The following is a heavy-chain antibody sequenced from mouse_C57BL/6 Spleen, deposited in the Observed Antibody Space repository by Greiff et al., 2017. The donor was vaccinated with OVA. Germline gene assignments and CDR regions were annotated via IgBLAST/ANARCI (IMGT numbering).Heavy chain of an antibody. CDR3: ARRTVVYYAMDY. CDR2: IDPSDSYT. CDR1: GYTFTSYW. J-gene: IGHJ4*01. Sequence: VQLQQPGAELVMPGASVKLSCKASGYTFTSYWMHWVKQRPGQGLEWIGEIDPSDSYTNYNQKFKGKSTLTVDKSSITAYMQLSSLTSEDSAVYYCARRTVVYYAMDYWGQGTSVTVSS. V-gene: IGHV1-69*01. D-gene: IGHD1-1*01.